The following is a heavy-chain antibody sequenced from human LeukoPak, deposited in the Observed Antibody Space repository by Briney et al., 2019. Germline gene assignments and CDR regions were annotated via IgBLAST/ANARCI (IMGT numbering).Heavy chain of an antibody. CDR2: ISHDDKNR. Sequence: PGRSLRLSCAASGFTFTSYAFHWVRQAPGKGLEWVTVISHDDKNRYYADSVKGRFTISRDNSKNTVYLQMNSLRVEDTDVYFCVRDRDTSGWLYWGQGTLVTVSS. J-gene: IGHJ4*02. D-gene: IGHD6-19*01. CDR1: GFTFTSYA. V-gene: IGHV3-30*04. CDR3: VRDRDTSGWLY.